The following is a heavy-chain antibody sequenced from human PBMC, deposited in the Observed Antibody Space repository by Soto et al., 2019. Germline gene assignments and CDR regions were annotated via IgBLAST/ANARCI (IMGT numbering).Heavy chain of an antibody. V-gene: IGHV1-69*05. CDR3: ARDRDYGGSFDY. Sequence: SVKVSCKASGGTFSSYAISWVRQAPGQGLEWMGGIIPIFGTANYAQKLQGRVTMTTDTSTSTAYMELRSLRSDDTAVYYCARDRDYGGSFDYWGQGTLVTVSS. D-gene: IGHD4-17*01. CDR2: IIPIFGTA. CDR1: GGTFSSYA. J-gene: IGHJ4*02.